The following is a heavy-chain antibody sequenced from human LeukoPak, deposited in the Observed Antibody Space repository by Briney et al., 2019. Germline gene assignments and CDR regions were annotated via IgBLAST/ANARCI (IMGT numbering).Heavy chain of an antibody. Sequence: PGGSLRLSCAASGFTFSDYYMSWIRQAPGKGLEWVSAISGSGGSTYYADSVKGRFTISRDNSKNTLYLQMNSLRAEDTAVYYCAKQAEYSGSYPFDYWGQGTLVTVSS. CDR2: ISGSGGST. V-gene: IGHV3-23*01. D-gene: IGHD1-26*01. CDR3: AKQAEYSGSYPFDY. CDR1: GFTFSDYY. J-gene: IGHJ4*02.